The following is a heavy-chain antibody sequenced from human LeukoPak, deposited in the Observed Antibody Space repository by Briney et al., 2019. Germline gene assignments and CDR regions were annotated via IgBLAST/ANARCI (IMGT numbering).Heavy chain of an antibody. D-gene: IGHD6-13*01. V-gene: IGHV3-64*01. CDR1: GFTFSNFA. J-gene: IGHJ4*02. CDR2: ISSDGSRT. Sequence: GGSLRLSCAPSGFTFSNFAIHWVRQAPGKGLEYISAISSDGSRTFYANSVKGRFTISRDNSKDTLYLQMRSLTTEDMAVYYCARETATGVTSSWYYGYWGQGTLVTVSS. CDR3: ARETATGVTSSWYYGY.